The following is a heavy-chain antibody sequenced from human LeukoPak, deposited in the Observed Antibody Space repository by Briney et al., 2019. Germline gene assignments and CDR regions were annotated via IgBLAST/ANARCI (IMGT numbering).Heavy chain of an antibody. CDR3: ARDTSGIGMDV. Sequence: GSLSLSCAASGFTVSSNYMSWVRQAPGKGLEWVSLIYSGGTTHYADSVKGRFTISRDNSKNTLYLEINSLRAEDTAVYYCARDTSGIGMDVWGQGTTVTVSS. CDR1: GFTVSSNY. D-gene: IGHD3-10*01. CDR2: IYSGGTT. V-gene: IGHV3-53*01. J-gene: IGHJ6*02.